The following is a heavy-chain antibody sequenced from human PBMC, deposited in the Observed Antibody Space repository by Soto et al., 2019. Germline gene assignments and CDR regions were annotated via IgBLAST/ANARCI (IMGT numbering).Heavy chain of an antibody. V-gene: IGHV3-53*04. D-gene: IGHD3-9*01. CDR2: IYSGGST. J-gene: IGHJ6*02. Sequence: GGSLRLSCAASGFTVSSNYMSWVRQAPGKGLEWVSVIYSGGSTYYADSVKGRFTISRHNSKNTLYLQMNSLRAEDTAVYYCARDRPLRYFDWLLRDPDYSYGMDVWGQGTTVTVSS. CDR1: GFTVSSNY. CDR3: ARDRPLRYFDWLLRDPDYSYGMDV.